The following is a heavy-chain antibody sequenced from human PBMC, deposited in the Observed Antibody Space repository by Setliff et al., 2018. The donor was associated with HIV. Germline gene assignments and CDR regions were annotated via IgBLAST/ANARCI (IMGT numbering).Heavy chain of an antibody. CDR1: GYSISDGYY. J-gene: IGHJ4*02. CDR3: AKDYYDFVWGSSLAY. D-gene: IGHD3-16*01. Sequence: PSETLSLTCAVSGYSISDGYYWGWIRQPPGKGPEWIGSIHHSGSAHFNPSLKSRVSRSVDTSENQFSLTLSSVTAEDTAVYYCAKDYYDFVWGSSLAYWGQGTLVTVSS. V-gene: IGHV4-38-2*02. CDR2: IHHSGSA.